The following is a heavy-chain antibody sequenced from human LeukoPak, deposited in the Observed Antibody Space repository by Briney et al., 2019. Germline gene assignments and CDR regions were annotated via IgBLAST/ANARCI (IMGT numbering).Heavy chain of an antibody. V-gene: IGHV3-66*01. CDR2: IYSGGST. J-gene: IGHJ4*02. CDR3: ARWADTNYFDY. D-gene: IGHD5-18*01. CDR1: GFTFSSYN. Sequence: PGGSLRLSCAASGFTFSSYNMNWVRQAPGKGLEWVSVIYSGGSTYYADSVKGRFTISRDNSKNTLYLQMNSLRAEDTAVYYCARWADTNYFDYWGQGTLVTVSS.